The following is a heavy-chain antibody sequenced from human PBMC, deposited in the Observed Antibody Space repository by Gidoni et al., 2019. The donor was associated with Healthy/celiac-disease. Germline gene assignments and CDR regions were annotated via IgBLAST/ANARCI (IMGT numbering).Heavy chain of an antibody. Sequence: QVLLVQSGAEVKKHVSSVKVSCKASGGRFRRCAISWVRQAPGQGLEWMGGSLPSLGTANYAQKFQGRGTSTADKSTSRAYMELSSLRSEDTAAYYCASTSIAARRSYYGMDVWGQGTTVTVSS. CDR2: SLPSLGTA. J-gene: IGHJ6*02. CDR1: GGRFRRCA. V-gene: IGHV1-69*06. D-gene: IGHD6-6*01. CDR3: ASTSIAARRSYYGMDV.